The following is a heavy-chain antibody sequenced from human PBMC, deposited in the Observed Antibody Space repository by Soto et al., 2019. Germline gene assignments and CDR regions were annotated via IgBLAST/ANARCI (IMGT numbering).Heavy chain of an antibody. Sequence: EVQLVESGGGWVQPGGSLRLSCAASGFTFSVYSMNWVRQAPGKGLDWVSYITGSSDRILFAHSVKGRFTVSRDNAKNSLYLQMTSLRDEDTGVYYCTTSNGHLNHWGQGTLVSVSS. CDR2: ITGSSDRI. CDR3: TTSNGHLNH. D-gene: IGHD3-22*01. V-gene: IGHV3-48*02. CDR1: GFTFSVYS. J-gene: IGHJ4*02.